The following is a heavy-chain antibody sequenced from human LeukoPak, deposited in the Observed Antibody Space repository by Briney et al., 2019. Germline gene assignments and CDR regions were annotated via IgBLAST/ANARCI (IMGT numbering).Heavy chain of an antibody. V-gene: IGHV3-74*01. Sequence: GGSLRLSCAASGFTFSNYWMHWVPQAPGKGLVWVSRINSDGNSTIYADSVKGRFTISRDNAKNTRYLQMNSLRAEDTAVYYFAGPPCSSGSFDLWGRGTLVTVSS. CDR1: GFTFSNYW. J-gene: IGHJ2*01. CDR3: AGPPCSSGSFDL. D-gene: IGHD2-2*01. CDR2: INSDGNST.